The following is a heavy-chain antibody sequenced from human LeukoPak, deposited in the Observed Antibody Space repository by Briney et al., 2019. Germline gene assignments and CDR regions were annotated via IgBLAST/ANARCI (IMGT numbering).Heavy chain of an antibody. CDR2: ISYDGSNK. J-gene: IGHJ4*02. D-gene: IGHD6-13*01. Sequence: GGSLRLSCAASGFTFSSYAMHWVRQAPGKGLEWVAVISYDGSNKYYADSVKGRFTISRDNSKNTLYLQMNSLRAEDTAVYYCAKDLAAGTGTFDYWGQGTLVTVSS. V-gene: IGHV3-30-3*01. CDR1: GFTFSSYA. CDR3: AKDLAAGTGTFDY.